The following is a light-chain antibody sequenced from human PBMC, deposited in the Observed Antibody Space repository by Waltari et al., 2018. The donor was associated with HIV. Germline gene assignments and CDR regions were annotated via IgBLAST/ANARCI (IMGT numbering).Light chain of an antibody. Sequence: QSALTQPPSVSGAPGQRVTISCTAGSSNIGASYDVHWYQQLPGTAPKLLIYANRHRPSGVPDRFSGSKSGTAASLAITGLQAEDEADYYCQSFDNSLGGSVIFGGGTKLTVL. J-gene: IGLJ2*01. CDR2: ANR. V-gene: IGLV1-40*01. CDR3: QSFDNSLGGSVI. CDR1: SSNIGASYD.